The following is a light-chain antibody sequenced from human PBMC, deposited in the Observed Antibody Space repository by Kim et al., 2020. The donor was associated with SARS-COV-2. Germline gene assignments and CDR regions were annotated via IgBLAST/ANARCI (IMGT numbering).Light chain of an antibody. J-gene: IGLJ2*01. CDR2: RNN. V-gene: IGLV1-47*01. CDR3: AAWDDSLSVVV. Sequence: GQRVTISCSGRRSNIGSDYVYWYQQLPGTAPKLLIYRNNQRPSGVPDRFSGSKSGTSASLAISGLRSEDEAGYYCAAWDDSLSVVVFGGGTQLTVL. CDR1: RSNIGSDY.